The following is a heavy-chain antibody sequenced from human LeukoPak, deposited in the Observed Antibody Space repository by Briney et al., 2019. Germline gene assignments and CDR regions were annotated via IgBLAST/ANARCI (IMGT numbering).Heavy chain of an antibody. Sequence: GGSLRLSCAASGFTFSSYGMHWVRQAPGKGLEWVAVISYDGSNKYYADSVKGRLTISRDNSKSTLYLQMNSLRAEDTAVYYCAREGLIFDYWGQGTLVTVSS. CDR2: ISYDGSNK. CDR3: AREGLIFDY. CDR1: GFTFSSYG. V-gene: IGHV3-30*03. J-gene: IGHJ4*02.